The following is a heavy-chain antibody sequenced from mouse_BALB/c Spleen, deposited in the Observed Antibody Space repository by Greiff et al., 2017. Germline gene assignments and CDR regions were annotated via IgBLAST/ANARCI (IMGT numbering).Heavy chain of an antibody. CDR3: ARGGYVFDY. V-gene: IGHV7-3*02. J-gene: IGHJ2*01. D-gene: IGHD3-2*02. Sequence: EVKLVESGGGLVQPGGSLRLSCATSGFTFTDYYMSWVRQPPGKALEWLGFIRNKANGYTTEYSASVKGRFTISRDNSQSILYLQMNTLRAEDSATYYCARGGYVFDYWGQGTTLTVSS. CDR2: IRNKANGYTT. CDR1: GFTFTDYY.